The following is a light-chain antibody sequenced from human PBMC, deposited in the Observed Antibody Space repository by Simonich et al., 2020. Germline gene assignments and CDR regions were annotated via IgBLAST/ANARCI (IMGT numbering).Light chain of an antibody. CDR1: SSDVGSYNL. CDR3: SSYTSSSPWV. V-gene: IGLV2-14*02. CDR2: EGS. J-gene: IGLJ3*02. Sequence: QSALTQPASVSGSPGQSITISCTGTSSDVGSYNLVSWYQQHPGKAPKIMIYEGSKRPSGFSKRFSGSKSGNTASLTISGLQAEDEADYYCSSYTSSSPWVFGGGTKLTVL.